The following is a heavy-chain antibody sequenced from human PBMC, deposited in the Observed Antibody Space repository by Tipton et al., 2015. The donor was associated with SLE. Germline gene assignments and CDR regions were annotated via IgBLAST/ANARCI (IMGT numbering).Heavy chain of an antibody. D-gene: IGHD2-15*01. CDR2: INHSGST. J-gene: IGHJ4*02. Sequence: TLSLTCAVYGGSFSGYYWSWIRQPPGKGLEWIGEINHSGSTNYNPSLKSRVTISVDTSKNQFSLKLSSVTAADTAVYYCAREGYSSGWGGDFDFWGQGALVTVSS. CDR1: GGSFSGYY. V-gene: IGHV4-34*01. CDR3: AREGYSSGWGGDFDF.